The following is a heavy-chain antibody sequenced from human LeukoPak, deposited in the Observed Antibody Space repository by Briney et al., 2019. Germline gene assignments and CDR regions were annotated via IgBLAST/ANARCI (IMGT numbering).Heavy chain of an antibody. CDR3: ARVAVARSGYFDY. CDR1: GGSFSGYY. V-gene: IGHV4-34*01. J-gene: IGHJ4*02. CDR2: INHSGST. Sequence: SETLSLTCAVYGGSFSGYYWSWIRQPPGKGLEWIGEINHSGSTNYNPSLKSRVTISVDTSKSQFSLKLSSVTAADTAVYYCARVAVARSGYFDYWGQGTLVTVSS. D-gene: IGHD2-15*01.